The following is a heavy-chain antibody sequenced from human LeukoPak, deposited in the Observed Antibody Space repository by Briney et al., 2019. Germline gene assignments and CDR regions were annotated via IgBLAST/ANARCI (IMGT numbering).Heavy chain of an antibody. D-gene: IGHD2-8*01. Sequence: GGSLRLSCAASGFIFSRYWMTWVRQAPGKGLEWVANIKQDGSEKYYVDSVKGRFTISRDNAKNSLYLQMNSLRPDDTALYYCSTDPRLLIYWGHGTLVTVSS. CDR2: IKQDGSEK. V-gene: IGHV3-7*03. CDR3: STDPRLLIY. CDR1: GFIFSRYW. J-gene: IGHJ4*01.